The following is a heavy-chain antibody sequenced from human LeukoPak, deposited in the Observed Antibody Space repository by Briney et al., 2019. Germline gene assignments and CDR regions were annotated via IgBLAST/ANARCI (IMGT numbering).Heavy chain of an antibody. CDR1: GYSFTSYW. CDR3: ASSPAWVGYDRSGYYLDY. J-gene: IGHJ4*02. D-gene: IGHD3-22*01. V-gene: IGHV5-51*01. Sequence: GESLKISCKGSGYSFTSYWIGWVRQMPGKGLEWMGIIYPGDSDTRYSPSFQGQVTISADKSISTAYLQWSSLKAYVTAMYYCASSPAWVGYDRSGYYLDYRGQEILVTVSS. CDR2: IYPGDSDT.